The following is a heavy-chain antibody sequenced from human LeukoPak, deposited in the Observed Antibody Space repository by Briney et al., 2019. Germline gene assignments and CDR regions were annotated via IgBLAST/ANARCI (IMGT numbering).Heavy chain of an antibody. D-gene: IGHD5-18*01. CDR1: GFTFSDYY. Sequence: GGSLRLSCAASGFTFSDYYMSWIRQAPGKGLEWVSYISSSGSTIYYADPVKGRFTISRDNAKNSLYLQMNSLRAEDTAVYYCASQKGWGYRNLGQFDYWGQGTLVTVSS. CDR3: ASQKGWGYRNLGQFDY. V-gene: IGHV3-11*01. CDR2: ISSSGSTI. J-gene: IGHJ4*02.